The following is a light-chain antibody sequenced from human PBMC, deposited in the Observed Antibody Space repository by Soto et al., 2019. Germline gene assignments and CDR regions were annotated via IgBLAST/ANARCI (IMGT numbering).Light chain of an antibody. CDR1: QNVSNW. CDR3: QQYSKEST. Sequence: DVEMTQSPSTLPTSIGDRVTINCRASQNVSNWLAWYQQKPGKAPKLLTYKASRLESGVPSRFSASGSGTDFTLTINNLQSDDFATYFCQQYSKESTFGQGTKLEIK. V-gene: IGKV1-5*03. J-gene: IGKJ2*01. CDR2: KAS.